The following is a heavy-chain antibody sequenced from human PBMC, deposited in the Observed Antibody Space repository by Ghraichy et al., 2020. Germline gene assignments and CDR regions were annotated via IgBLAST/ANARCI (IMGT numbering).Heavy chain of an antibody. Sequence: SETLSLTCAVYGGSFSGYYWSWIRQPPGKGLEWIGEINHSGSTNYNPSLKSLVTISVDPSKNQFSLKLSSVTAADTAVYYCARGWSLYSNYNHYYYGMDVWGQGTTVTVSS. J-gene: IGHJ6*02. CDR2: INHSGST. CDR3: ARGWSLYSNYNHYYYGMDV. D-gene: IGHD4-11*01. CDR1: GGSFSGYY. V-gene: IGHV4-34*01.